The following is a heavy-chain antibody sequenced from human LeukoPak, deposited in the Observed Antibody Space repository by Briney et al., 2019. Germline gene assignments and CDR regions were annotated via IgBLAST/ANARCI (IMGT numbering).Heavy chain of an antibody. J-gene: IGHJ5*02. CDR1: GGSFSGYY. CDR3: ARDLPLYNWFDA. Sequence: SETLSLTCAVYGGSFSGYYWSWIRQPPGKGLEWIGEINHSGSTNYNPSLKSRVTISVDTSKSQFSLKLSSVTAADTAVYYCARDLPLYNWFDAWGQGTLVTVSS. V-gene: IGHV4-34*01. CDR2: INHSGST.